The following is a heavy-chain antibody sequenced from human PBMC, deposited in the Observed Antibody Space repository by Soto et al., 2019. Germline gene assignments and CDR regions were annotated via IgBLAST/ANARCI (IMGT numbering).Heavy chain of an antibody. Sequence: SVKVSCKASGFTFTSSAVQWVRQARGQRLEWIGWIVVGSGNTNYAQKFQERVTITRDMSTSTAYMELSSLRSEDTAVYYCAAAYYYDSSGYPVPGDAFDIWGQGIMVTVSS. CDR3: AAAYYYDSSGYPVPGDAFDI. CDR1: GFTFTSSA. D-gene: IGHD3-22*01. V-gene: IGHV1-58*01. CDR2: IVVGSGNT. J-gene: IGHJ3*02.